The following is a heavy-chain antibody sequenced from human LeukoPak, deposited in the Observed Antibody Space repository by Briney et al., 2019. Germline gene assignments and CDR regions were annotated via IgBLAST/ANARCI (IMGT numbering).Heavy chain of an antibody. Sequence: PGGSLRLSCAASGFTFDDYGMSWVRQAPGKGLEWVGRIKSKKDGGTTDYAAPVKGRFTVSRDDSKNTLSLQMSSLKIEDTALYYCTSTHYDISTGYYHPPDHWGHGTLVTVSS. D-gene: IGHD3-9*01. CDR3: TSTHYDISTGYYHPPDH. CDR1: GFTFDDYG. CDR2: IKSKKDGGTT. J-gene: IGHJ5*02. V-gene: IGHV3-15*01.